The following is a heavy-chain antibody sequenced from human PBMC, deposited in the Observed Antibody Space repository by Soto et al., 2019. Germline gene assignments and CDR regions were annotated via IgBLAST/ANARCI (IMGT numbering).Heavy chain of an antibody. Sequence: PSETLSLTCTVSGGSISSSSYYWGWIRQPPGKGLEWIGSIYYSGSTYYNPSLKSRVTISVDTSKNQFSLKLSSVTAADTAVYFCARDRSWLYYYYGLDVWGHGTTVTVSS. CDR1: GGSISSSSYY. CDR3: ARDRSWLYYYYGLDV. J-gene: IGHJ6*02. CDR2: IYYSGST. D-gene: IGHD2-15*01. V-gene: IGHV4-39*07.